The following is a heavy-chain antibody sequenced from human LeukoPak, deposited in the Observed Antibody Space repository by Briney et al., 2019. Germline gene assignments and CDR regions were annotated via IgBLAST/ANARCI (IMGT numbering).Heavy chain of an antibody. CDR3: ATDLDCSTTSCSRYFAF. Sequence: GGSLRLSCAASGFTFSNYGMHWVRQAPGRGLEGVAFIQYDGNNKYYADSVKGRFTIARDNSRNTLYLQMNSLRSEDTAVYSCATDLDCSTTSCSRYFAFSGQGTLVTVSS. D-gene: IGHD2-2*01. J-gene: IGHJ4*01. CDR1: GFTFSNYG. V-gene: IGHV3-30*02. CDR2: IQYDGNNK.